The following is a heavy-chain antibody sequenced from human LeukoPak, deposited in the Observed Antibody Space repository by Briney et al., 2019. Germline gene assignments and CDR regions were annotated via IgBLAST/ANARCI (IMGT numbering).Heavy chain of an antibody. J-gene: IGHJ2*01. D-gene: IGHD6-25*01. Sequence: SETLSLTCAVSGGSISSSNWWSWVRQPPGKGLEWIGEIYHSGSTYYNPSLKSRVTISVDRSKNQFSLKLSSVTAADTAVYYCARAPRTANWYFDLWGRGTLVTVSS. CDR2: IYHSGST. CDR3: ARAPRTANWYFDL. CDR1: GGSISSSNW. V-gene: IGHV4-4*02.